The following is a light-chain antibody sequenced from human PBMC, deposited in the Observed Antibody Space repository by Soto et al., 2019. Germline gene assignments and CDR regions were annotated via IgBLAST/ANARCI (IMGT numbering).Light chain of an antibody. V-gene: IGKV1-27*01. J-gene: IGKJ1*01. CDR1: QGIIDY. CDR2: AAS. Sequence: DIQMTQSPSSLSASVGDRVTITCRASQGIIDYLAWYQHKPGKAPKLLIYAASTLQSGVPSRFSGSGSGTDFTLTISSLQPEYVATYYCQKYNSAPQTFGQGTKVEI. CDR3: QKYNSAPQT.